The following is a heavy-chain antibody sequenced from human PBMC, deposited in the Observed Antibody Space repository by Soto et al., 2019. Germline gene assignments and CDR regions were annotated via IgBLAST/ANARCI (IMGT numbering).Heavy chain of an antibody. V-gene: IGHV4-4*07. J-gene: IGHJ4*02. CDR3: ARGSLAPDY. CDR1: GASLNNYY. Sequence: QVQLQESGPGLVKASETLSLTCTVSGASLNNYYWSWARQPAGKGLEWVGRIYTSGSTNYNPSLESRVTMSVDTSKNQFSLKLSSVPAADTAVYYCARGSLAPDYWGQGTLVTVSS. D-gene: IGHD1-26*01. CDR2: IYTSGST.